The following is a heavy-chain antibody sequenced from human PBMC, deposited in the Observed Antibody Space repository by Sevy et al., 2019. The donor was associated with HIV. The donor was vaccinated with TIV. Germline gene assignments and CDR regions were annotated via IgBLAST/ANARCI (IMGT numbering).Heavy chain of an antibody. CDR1: GFTFSDYY. CDR2: ISSSGTTM. J-gene: IGHJ5*02. Sequence: GGSLRLSCAASGFTFSDYYMSWIRQAPGKGLEWVSYISSSGTTMYYVASVKGRFTIPRDNAKNSLYLQMISLRAEDTAVYYCARYSGGWFDPWGQGTLVTVSS. CDR3: ARYSGGWFDP. D-gene: IGHD4-4*01. V-gene: IGHV3-11*01.